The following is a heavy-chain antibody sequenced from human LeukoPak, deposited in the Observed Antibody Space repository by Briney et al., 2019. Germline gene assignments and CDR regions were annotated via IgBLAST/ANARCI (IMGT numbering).Heavy chain of an antibody. CDR3: ASSMPQSLIFGVVIGFDY. CDR2: ISSSSSTI. CDR1: GFTFSSYS. Sequence: GGSLRLSCAASGFTFSSYSMNWVRQAPGKGLEWVSYISSSSSTIYYADSVKGRFTISRDNAKNSLYLQMNSLRAEDTAVYYCASSMPQSLIFGVVIGFDYWGQGTLVTVSS. V-gene: IGHV3-48*01. D-gene: IGHD3-3*01. J-gene: IGHJ4*02.